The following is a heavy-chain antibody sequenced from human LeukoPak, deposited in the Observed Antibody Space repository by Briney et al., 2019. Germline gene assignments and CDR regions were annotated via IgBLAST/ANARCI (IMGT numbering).Heavy chain of an antibody. CDR3: ARPLLPESYDAFHI. J-gene: IGHJ3*02. CDR1: GYTFTGYY. V-gene: IGHV1-2*02. D-gene: IGHD1-26*01. CDR2: INPNSGGT. Sequence: ASVKVSCKACGYTFTGYYMHWVRQAPGQRLEWMGWINPNSGGTNYAQKFQGRVTMTRDTSISTAYMELSRLRSDDTAVYYCARPLLPESYDAFHIWGQGTMVTVSS.